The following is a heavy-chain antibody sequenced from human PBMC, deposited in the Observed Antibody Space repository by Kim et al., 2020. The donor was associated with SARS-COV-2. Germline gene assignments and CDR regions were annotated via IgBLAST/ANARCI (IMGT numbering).Heavy chain of an antibody. D-gene: IGHD1-26*01. CDR2: IEVGNGDI. V-gene: IGHV1-3*01. CDR3: ARGSARAYSY. CDR1: GYTFTSNS. J-gene: IGHJ4*02. Sequence: ASVKVSCKASGYTFTSNSIHWVRQAPGQGLEWMGWIEVGNGDIKYSQKFRGRLTITTDTSATTAYMELSSLTSEDTAVYFCARGSARAYSYWGQGTLVIVSS.